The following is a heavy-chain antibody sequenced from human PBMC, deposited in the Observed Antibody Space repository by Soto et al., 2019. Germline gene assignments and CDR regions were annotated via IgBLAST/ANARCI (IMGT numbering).Heavy chain of an antibody. V-gene: IGHV3-73*01. CDR2: IKNKPNNSAT. Sequence: PGGSLILSCAASGFTFSDSSMHWVRQTSGKGLEWVGRIKNKPNNSATAYDASVEGRLTISREEAKNTEYLQMNSLKIEDTAVYYCSPGLDYWGQGTMVTVSP. CDR1: GFTFSDSS. J-gene: IGHJ4*02. CDR3: SPGLDY.